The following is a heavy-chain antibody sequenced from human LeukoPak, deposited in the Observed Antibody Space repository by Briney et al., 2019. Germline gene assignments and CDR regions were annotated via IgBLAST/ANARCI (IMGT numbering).Heavy chain of an antibody. CDR1: GGSFSGYY. CDR3: ARLPLYYDILTGYQPYYFDY. J-gene: IGHJ4*02. D-gene: IGHD3-9*01. V-gene: IGHV4-34*01. CDR2: TNHSGST. Sequence: SENLSLNCAVYGGSFSGYYWSWLRQPPGKGLEWIGETNHSGSTNYNPSLKSRVTISVDTSKNQFSLKLSSVTAADTAVYDGARLPLYYDILTGYQPYYFDYWGQGTLVTVSS.